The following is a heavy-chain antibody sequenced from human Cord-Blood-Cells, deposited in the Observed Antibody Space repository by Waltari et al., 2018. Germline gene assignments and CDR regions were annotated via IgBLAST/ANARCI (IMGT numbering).Heavy chain of an antibody. Sequence: QVQLVQSGAEVKKPGASVKVSCKASGYTFTGYYMHWVRQAPGQGSEWIGWINPNGGGTRNAQRFQGRGTMTRDTSSSTAYVELSRLRSTDTAVYYGARGGFGELFDPWGQGTLVTVSS. CDR3: ARGGFGELFDP. CDR2: INPNGGGT. V-gene: IGHV1-2*02. J-gene: IGHJ5*02. CDR1: GYTFTGYY. D-gene: IGHD3-10*01.